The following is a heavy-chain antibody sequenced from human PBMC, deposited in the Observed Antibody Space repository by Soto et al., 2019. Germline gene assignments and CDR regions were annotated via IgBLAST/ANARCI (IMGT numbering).Heavy chain of an antibody. CDR1: GFTVSSNY. V-gene: IGHV3-66*01. CDR3: AREIVWRPEYSSSIYGY. D-gene: IGHD6-6*01. Sequence: EVQLVESGGGLVQPGGSLRLSCAASGFTVSSNYMSWVRQAPGKGLEWVSVIYSGGSTYYADSVKGRFTISRDNSKNTLCLQMNSLRAEDTAVYYCAREIVWRPEYSSSIYGYWGQGTLVTVSS. CDR2: IYSGGST. J-gene: IGHJ4*02.